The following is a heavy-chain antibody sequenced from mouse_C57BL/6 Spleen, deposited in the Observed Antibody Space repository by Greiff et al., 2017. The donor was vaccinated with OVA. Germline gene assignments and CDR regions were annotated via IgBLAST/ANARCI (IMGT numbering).Heavy chain of an antibody. Sequence: EVNLVESEGGLVQPGSSMKLSCTASGFTFSDYYMAWVRQVPEKGLEWVANINYDGSSTYYLDSLKSRFIISRDNAKNILYLQMSSLKSEDTATYYCARDPRYSRAWYFDVWGTGTTVTVSS. CDR1: GFTFSDYY. V-gene: IGHV5-16*01. J-gene: IGHJ1*03. CDR3: ARDPRYSRAWYFDV. D-gene: IGHD2-12*01. CDR2: INYDGSST.